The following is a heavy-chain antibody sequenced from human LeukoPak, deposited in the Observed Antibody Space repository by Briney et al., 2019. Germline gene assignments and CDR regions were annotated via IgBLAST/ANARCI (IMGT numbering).Heavy chain of an antibody. V-gene: IGHV4-59*01. CDR3: ARRIAFGHMDV. D-gene: IGHD3-3*02. CDR1: GGSISSYY. CDR2: IYYSGST. Sequence: SETLSLTCTVSGGSISSYYWSWIRQPPGKGLEWIGYIYYSGSTNYNPSLKSRVTISVDTSKNQFSLKLSSVTAADTAVYYCARRIAFGHMDVWGKGTTVTVSS. J-gene: IGHJ6*03.